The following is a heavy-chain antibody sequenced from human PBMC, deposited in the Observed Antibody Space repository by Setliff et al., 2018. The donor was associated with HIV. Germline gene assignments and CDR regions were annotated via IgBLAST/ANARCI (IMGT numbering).Heavy chain of an antibody. D-gene: IGHD3-22*01. CDR3: ARGPALYYYDSSGYYYGEYYFDY. V-gene: IGHV4-30-4*08. J-gene: IGHJ4*02. CDR1: GGSISSGDYY. CDR2: IYYSGST. Sequence: SETLSLTCTVSGGSISSGDYYWSWIRQPPGKGLEWIGYIYYSGSTYYNPSLKSRVTISVDTSKNQFSLKLSSVTAADTAVYYCARGPALYYYDSSGYYYGEYYFDYWVQGTLVTVSS.